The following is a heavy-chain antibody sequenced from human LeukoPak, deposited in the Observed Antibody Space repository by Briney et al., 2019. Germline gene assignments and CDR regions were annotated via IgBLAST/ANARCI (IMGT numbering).Heavy chain of an antibody. Sequence: GSSVKVSCKATGGTFSYFAISWVRQAPGQGLEWMGGIIPVFGTTDYPHKFQGRVTITADKSTSTAYMELSSLRSEDTAVYYCARDGSSGWYDYWGQGTLVTVSS. V-gene: IGHV1-69*06. CDR1: GGTFSYFA. J-gene: IGHJ4*02. CDR3: ARDGSSGWYDY. CDR2: IIPVFGTT. D-gene: IGHD6-19*01.